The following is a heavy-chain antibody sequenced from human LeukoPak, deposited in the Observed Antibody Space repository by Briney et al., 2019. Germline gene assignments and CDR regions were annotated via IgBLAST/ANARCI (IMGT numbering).Heavy chain of an antibody. D-gene: IGHD1-7*01. CDR3: ARVGLWHYPVDS. CDR2: ITSSSSII. CDR1: GFTFSSYS. V-gene: IGHV3-48*01. J-gene: IGHJ4*02. Sequence: PGGSLRLSCAASGFTFSSYSMNWVRQAPGKGLEGVSYITSSSSIIYYGDSVKGRFTVSRDSAENSLYLQMNSLRAEDTAVYYCARVGLWHYPVDSWGQGTLVTVSS.